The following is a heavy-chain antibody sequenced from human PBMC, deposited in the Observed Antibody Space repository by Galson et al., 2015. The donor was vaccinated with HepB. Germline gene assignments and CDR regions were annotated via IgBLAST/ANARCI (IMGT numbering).Heavy chain of an antibody. D-gene: IGHD6-25*01. V-gene: IGHV1-18*01. CDR1: GYTFSSHG. CDR2: ISAYNGNT. CDR3: ARDLVSGAATPDN. J-gene: IGHJ4*02. Sequence: SVKVSCKASGYTFSSHGITWVRQAPGQGLEYMGWISAYNGNTNYAERLQGRVTMTTDRSTSTAYMELRSLRSDDTAVYYCARDLVSGAATPDNWGQGTLVTVSS.